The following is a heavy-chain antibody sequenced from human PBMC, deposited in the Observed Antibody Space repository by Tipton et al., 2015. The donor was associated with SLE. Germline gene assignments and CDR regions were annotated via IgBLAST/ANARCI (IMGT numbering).Heavy chain of an antibody. Sequence: LRLSCAASGFRFSSYCMNWIRQSPGKGLEWVGYVYYSGRSHYSPSLRSRVTISVDTSRNEFSLRLNSVTAADTAVYYCARGGLTLFGMVTSDFWGQGTLVTVSS. CDR1: GFRFSSYC. J-gene: IGHJ4*02. V-gene: IGHV4-59*08. CDR2: VYYSGRS. D-gene: IGHD3-3*01. CDR3: ARGGLTLFGMVTSDF.